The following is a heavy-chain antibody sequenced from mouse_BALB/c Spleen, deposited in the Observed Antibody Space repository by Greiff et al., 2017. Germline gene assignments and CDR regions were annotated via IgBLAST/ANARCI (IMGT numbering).Heavy chain of an antibody. J-gene: IGHJ1*01. D-gene: IGHD4-1*01. Sequence: EVQLQQSGTVLARPGASVKMSCKASGYSFTSYWMHWVKQRPGQGLEWIGAIYPGNSDTSYNQKFKGKAKLTAVTSASTAYMELSSLTNEDSAVYYCTKLTGTRYFDVWGAGTTVTVSS. CDR1: GYSFTSYW. V-gene: IGHV1-5*01. CDR3: TKLTGTRYFDV. CDR2: IYPGNSDT.